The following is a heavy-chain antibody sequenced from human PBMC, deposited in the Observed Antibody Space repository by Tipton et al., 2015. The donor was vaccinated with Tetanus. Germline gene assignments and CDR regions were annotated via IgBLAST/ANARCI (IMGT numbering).Heavy chain of an antibody. V-gene: IGHV3-23*01. CDR1: GFTFSRDA. J-gene: IGHJ6*02. D-gene: IGHD3-9*01. CDR2: ISPTGDET. Sequence: GSLRLSCAASGFTFSRDAMTWVRQAPGKGLEWVSAISPTGDETYYADSVKGRFTISRDNSKNTLILQMNSLRAEDTAVYFCAKFLVVITQGYYHTMDVWGQGTTVTVSS. CDR3: AKFLVVITQGYYHTMDV.